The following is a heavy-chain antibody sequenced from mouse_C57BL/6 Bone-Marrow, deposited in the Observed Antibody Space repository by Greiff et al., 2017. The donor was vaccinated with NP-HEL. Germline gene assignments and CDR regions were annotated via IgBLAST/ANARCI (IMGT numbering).Heavy chain of an antibody. CDR1: GFTIKDDY. V-gene: IGHV14-4*01. J-gene: IGHJ2*01. CDR3: TRYDGYDY. Sequence: EVQLQQSGAELVRPGASVKLSCTASGFTIKDDYMHWVKQRPEQGLEWIGWIDPENGDTEYASKFQGKATITADTSSNTAYLQLSSLTSEDTAVYYCTRYDGYDYWGQGTTLTVSS. CDR2: IDPENGDT. D-gene: IGHD2-3*01.